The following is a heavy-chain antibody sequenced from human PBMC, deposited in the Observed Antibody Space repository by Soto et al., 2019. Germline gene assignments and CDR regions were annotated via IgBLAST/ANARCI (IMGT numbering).Heavy chain of an antibody. CDR3: ANEPGPYSSGWSVIDY. CDR1: GFTFSSYA. J-gene: IGHJ4*02. CDR2: ISGSGGST. D-gene: IGHD6-19*01. V-gene: IGHV3-23*01. Sequence: PGRSLRLSCAASGFTFSSYAMSWVRQAPGKGLEWVSAISGSGGSTYYADSVKGRFTISRDNSKNTLYLQMNSLRAEDTAVYYCANEPGPYSSGWSVIDYWGQGTLVTVSS.